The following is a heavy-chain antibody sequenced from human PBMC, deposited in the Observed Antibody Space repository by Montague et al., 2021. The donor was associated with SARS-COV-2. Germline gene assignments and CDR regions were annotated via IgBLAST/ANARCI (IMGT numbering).Heavy chain of an antibody. CDR3: ARDGVLRYFDWLGDRYGMDV. CDR2: IYYSGST. Sequence: SETLSLTCTVSGGSVSSGSYYWSWIRQPPGKGLEWIGYIYYSGSTNYNPSLKSRVTISVDTSKSQFSLKLSSVTAADTAVYYCARDGVLRYFDWLGDRYGMDVWGQGTTVTVSS. D-gene: IGHD3-9*01. V-gene: IGHV4-61*01. J-gene: IGHJ6*02. CDR1: GGSVSSGSYY.